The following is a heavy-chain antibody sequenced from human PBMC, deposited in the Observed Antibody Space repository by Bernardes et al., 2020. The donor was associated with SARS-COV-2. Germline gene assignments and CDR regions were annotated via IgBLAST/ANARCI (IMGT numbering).Heavy chain of an antibody. Sequence: GGSLRLSRTASGFTFSDFGMHWVRQAPGKGLEWLAAISNDGTASRYADSVKGRLTISRDNSKNTLFLQMNSLRLEDTAVYFCAKEVGAFNAFDIWGQGTVLTVSS. CDR2: ISNDGTAS. CDR1: GFTFSDFG. D-gene: IGHD3-16*01. CDR3: AKEVGAFNAFDI. J-gene: IGHJ3*02. V-gene: IGHV3-30*18.